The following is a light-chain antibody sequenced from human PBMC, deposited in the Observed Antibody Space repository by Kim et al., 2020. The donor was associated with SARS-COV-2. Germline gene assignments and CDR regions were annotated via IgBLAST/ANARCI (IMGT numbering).Light chain of an antibody. CDR1: SLRSYY. CDR3: NSRDSSGNSYV. J-gene: IGLJ1*01. V-gene: IGLV3-19*01. Sequence: SSELTQDPAVSVALGQTARITCQGDSLRSYYASWYQQKPGQAPVLVIYGKNNRPSGIPDRFSGSSSGNTASLTITGAQAEDEADYYCNSRDSSGNSYVFG. CDR2: GKN.